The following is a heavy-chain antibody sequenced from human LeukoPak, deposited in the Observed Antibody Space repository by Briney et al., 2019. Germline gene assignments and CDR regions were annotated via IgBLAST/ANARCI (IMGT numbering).Heavy chain of an antibody. D-gene: IGHD3-22*01. CDR2: ISGSGGST. V-gene: IGHV3-23*01. CDR3: AKDYYDSSGYYGHWYFDL. J-gene: IGHJ2*01. CDR1: GFTFSSYA. Sequence: GRFLRLSCAASGFTFSSYAMNWVRQAPGKGLEWVSGISGSGGSTYYADSVQGRFTISRDNSKNTLYLQMNSLKAEDTAVYYCAKDYYDSSGYYGHWYFDLWGRGTLVTVSS.